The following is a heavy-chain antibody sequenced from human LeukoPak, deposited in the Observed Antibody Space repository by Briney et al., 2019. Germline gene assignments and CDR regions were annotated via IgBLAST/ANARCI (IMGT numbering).Heavy chain of an antibody. V-gene: IGHV3-23*01. CDR1: GFTFSSYA. D-gene: IGHD5-24*01. Sequence: SGGSLRLSCAASGFTFSSYAMSWVRQAPGKGLEWVSAISGSGGSTYYADSVKGRFTISRDNSKNTLYLQMNSLRAEDTAVYYCASPQGDGYKTIDYWGQGTLVTVSS. J-gene: IGHJ4*02. CDR3: ASPQGDGYKTIDY. CDR2: ISGSGGST.